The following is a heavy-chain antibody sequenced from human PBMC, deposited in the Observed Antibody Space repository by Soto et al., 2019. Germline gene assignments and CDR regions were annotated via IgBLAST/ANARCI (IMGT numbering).Heavy chain of an antibody. V-gene: IGHV3-30-3*01. CDR2: ISYDGSNK. J-gene: IGHJ3*02. Sequence: GGSLRLSCAASGFTFSSYAMHGVRQAPGKGLEWVAVISYDGSNKYYADSVKGRFTISRDNSKNTLYLQMNSLRAEDTAVYYCASEPYYYDSSGYYWSDAFDIWGQGTMVTVSS. CDR3: ASEPYYYDSSGYYWSDAFDI. D-gene: IGHD3-22*01. CDR1: GFTFSSYA.